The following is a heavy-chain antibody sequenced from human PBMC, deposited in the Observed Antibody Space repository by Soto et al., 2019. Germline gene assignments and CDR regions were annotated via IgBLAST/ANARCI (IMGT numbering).Heavy chain of an antibody. CDR1: GASISSYY. V-gene: IGHV4-4*07. CDR2: IYTSGRT. Sequence: QVQLQESGPGLVKPSETLSLTCTVSGASISSYYWSWIRQPAGKGLEWIGRIYTSGRTNYNPSLKSRVTMSVDTPKNQSSRKLSCVTAADTAIYYCARDALLYSGQDYGMDVWRQGTTVTVSS. J-gene: IGHJ6*02. D-gene: IGHD2-8*01. CDR3: ARDALLYSGQDYGMDV.